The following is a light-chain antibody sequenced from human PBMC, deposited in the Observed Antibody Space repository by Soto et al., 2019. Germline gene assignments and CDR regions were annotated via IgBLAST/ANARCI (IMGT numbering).Light chain of an antibody. J-gene: IGLJ1*01. Sequence: VLTRPPSVSSSPGKKVTISCSGSSSNIGNNYVSWYQQLPGTAPKLLIYDNNKRPSGIPGRFSGSKSGTSATLGITGLQTGDEADYYCGTWDSSLSAGVFGTGTKVTV. V-gene: IGLV1-51*01. CDR3: GTWDSSLSAGV. CDR2: DNN. CDR1: SSNIGNNY.